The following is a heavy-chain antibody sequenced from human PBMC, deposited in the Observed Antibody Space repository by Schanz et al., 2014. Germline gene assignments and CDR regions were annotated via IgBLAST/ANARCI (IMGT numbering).Heavy chain of an antibody. J-gene: IGHJ4*02. V-gene: IGHV1-69*02. CDR1: GGTFNSYT. D-gene: IGHD6-19*01. Sequence: QVQLVQSGAEVKKPGSSMKVSCKASGGTFNSYTINWVRQAPGQGLEWMGRIIPILGIANYAQKFQGRVTITADRSTRTAYMELSSLRSDDTAVYYCARGGYSSGWYDQDNAHFHCWGQGTLVTVSS. CDR3: ARGGYSSGWYDQDNAHFHC. CDR2: IIPILGIA.